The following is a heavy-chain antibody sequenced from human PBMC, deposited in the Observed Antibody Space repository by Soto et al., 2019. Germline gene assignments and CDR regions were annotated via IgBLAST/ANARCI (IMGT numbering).Heavy chain of an antibody. CDR3: ARESGGATAALDYYYFDMGV. V-gene: IGHV1-2*04. CDR1: GDTFNDYY. CDR2: INPNGGVT. Sequence: QVQLVQSGAEVKKPGASVTVSCRSSGDTFNDYYIHWVRQAPGQGLEWMGWINPNGGVTKYAQKFQGWVTMTRDTSVRTVYRQLSRLRSDDTAVYYCARESGGATAALDYYYFDMGVWGTGTTVSVSS. J-gene: IGHJ6*03. D-gene: IGHD5-12*01.